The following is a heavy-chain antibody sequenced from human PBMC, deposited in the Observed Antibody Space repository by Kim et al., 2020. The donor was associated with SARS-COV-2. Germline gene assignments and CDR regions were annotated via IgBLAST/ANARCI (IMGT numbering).Heavy chain of an antibody. J-gene: IGHJ4*02. CDR3: AKDQDRQWLAPDY. D-gene: IGHD6-19*01. Sequence: GGSLRLSCAASGFTFSSYGMHWVRQAPGKGLEWVAVISYDGSNKYYADSVKGRFTISRDNSKNTLYLQMNSLRAEDTAVYYCAKDQDRQWLAPDYWGQGT. V-gene: IGHV3-30*18. CDR1: GFTFSSYG. CDR2: ISYDGSNK.